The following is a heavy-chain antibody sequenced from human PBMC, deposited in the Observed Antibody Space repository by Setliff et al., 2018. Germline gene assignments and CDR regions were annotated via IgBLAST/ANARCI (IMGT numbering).Heavy chain of an antibody. J-gene: IGHJ6*03. CDR3: TREASVDFWSGYPYYYYMDV. V-gene: IGHV3-49*04. Sequence: PGGSLRLSCTASGFTFGDYAMSWVRQAPGKGLEWVGFIRSKAYGGTTEYAASVKGRFTISRDDSKSIAYLQMNSLKTEDTAVYHCTREASVDFWSGYPYYYYMDVWGKGTTVTVSS. CDR2: IRSKAYGGTT. CDR1: GFTFGDYA. D-gene: IGHD3-3*01.